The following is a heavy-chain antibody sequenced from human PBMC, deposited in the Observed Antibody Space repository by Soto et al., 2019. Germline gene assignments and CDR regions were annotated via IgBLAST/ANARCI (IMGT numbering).Heavy chain of an antibody. D-gene: IGHD2-2*01. V-gene: IGHV1-18*01. J-gene: IGHJ4*02. CDR2: ISAYNGNT. CDR1: GYTFTSYG. CDR3: ARACSSTSCYYLTH. Sequence: ASVKVSCKASGYTFTSYGISWVRQAPGQGLEWMGWISAYNGNTNYAQKFQGRVTITADKSTSTAYMELSSLRSEDTAVYYCARACSSTSCYYLTHWGQGTLVTVSS.